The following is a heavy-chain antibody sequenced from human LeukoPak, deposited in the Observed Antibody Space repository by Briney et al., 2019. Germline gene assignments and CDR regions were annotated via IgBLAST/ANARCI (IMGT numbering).Heavy chain of an antibody. CDR1: GGSISSSSYY. V-gene: IGHV4-61*05. J-gene: IGHJ5*02. Sequence: SETLSLTCTVSGGSISSSSYYWGWIRQPPGKGLEWIGYIYYSGSTNYNPSLKSRVTISVDTSKNQFSLKLSSVTAADTAVYYCARGYCSSTSCYIGFDPWGQGTLVTVSS. CDR2: IYYSGST. CDR3: ARGYCSSTSCYIGFDP. D-gene: IGHD2-2*02.